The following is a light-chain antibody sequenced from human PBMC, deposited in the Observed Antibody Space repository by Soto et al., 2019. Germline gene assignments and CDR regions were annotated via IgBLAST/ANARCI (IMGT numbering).Light chain of an antibody. V-gene: IGLV3-21*01. Sequence: SYELTQPPSVSVAPGHTASISCGGNNIGIKDVYWYQQQPGQAPVLVIYDNRDRPSGIPERFSGSNSGNTATLTISRVEAGDEADYYCQVWDTRSDHPVFGGGTKLTVL. CDR3: QVWDTRSDHPV. CDR2: DNR. J-gene: IGLJ2*01. CDR1: NIGIKD.